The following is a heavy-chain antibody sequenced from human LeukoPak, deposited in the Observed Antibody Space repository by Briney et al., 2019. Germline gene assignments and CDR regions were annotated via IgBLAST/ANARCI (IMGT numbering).Heavy chain of an antibody. J-gene: IGHJ4*02. V-gene: IGHV1-18*01. CDR3: AKVHCISTNCNHIWTYFDY. Sequence: ASVKVSCKASGYTFIRYGISWVRQAPGQGLEWMGWISAYNGNTKNVQKVQDRVTMTTDTSTSTAYMELRSLRSDDTAVYYCAKVHCISTNCNHIWTYFDYWGQGTLVTVSS. D-gene: IGHD2-2*01. CDR2: ISAYNGNT. CDR1: GYTFIRYG.